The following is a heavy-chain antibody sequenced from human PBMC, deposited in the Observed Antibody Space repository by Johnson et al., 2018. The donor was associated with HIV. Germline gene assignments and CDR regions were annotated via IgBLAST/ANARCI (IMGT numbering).Heavy chain of an antibody. CDR1: GFSFSTYW. CDR3: ASSRWADDAVDG. CDR2: IDTEGSGT. V-gene: IGHV3-74*03. D-gene: IGHD1-26*01. J-gene: IGHJ3*01. Sequence: VQLVESGGRLVQPGGSLRLSCAASGFSFSTYWMHWVRRVPGKGLVWVSRIDTEGSGTTYADSVKGRFTISRDNAKNTVYLQMISLRAEDMAVYYCASSRWADDAVDGWGQGTMVTVSS.